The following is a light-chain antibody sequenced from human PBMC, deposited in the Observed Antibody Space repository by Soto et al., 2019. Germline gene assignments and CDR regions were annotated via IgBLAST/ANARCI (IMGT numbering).Light chain of an antibody. V-gene: IGLV1-40*01. J-gene: IGLJ2*01. CDR1: SSNIGAGYD. CDR2: AFS. Sequence: QAVVTQPPSVSGAPGQRVTISCTGTSSNIGAGYDVHWYQQLPGTAPRLLIYAFSSRPSGVPDRFSGSKSGTSASLAITGLQAEDEADYYCHSYDSNLSSSEAVFGGGTKLTVL. CDR3: HSYDSNLSSSEAV.